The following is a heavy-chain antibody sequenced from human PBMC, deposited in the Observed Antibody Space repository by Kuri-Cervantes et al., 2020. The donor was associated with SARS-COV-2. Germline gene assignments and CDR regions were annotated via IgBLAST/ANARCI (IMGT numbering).Heavy chain of an antibody. CDR3: ARLEPGGSSWYEEGSGFDY. V-gene: IGHV4-59*08. CDR2: IYSSGRT. CDR1: GGSISNYY. Sequence: GSLRLSCTVSGGSISNYYWSWIRQPPGKGLEWIGNIYSSGRTNYNPSLKSRVTISVDTSKNQFPLKLSSVTAADTAVYYCARLEPGGSSWYEEGSGFDYWGQGTLVTVSS. J-gene: IGHJ4*02. D-gene: IGHD6-13*01.